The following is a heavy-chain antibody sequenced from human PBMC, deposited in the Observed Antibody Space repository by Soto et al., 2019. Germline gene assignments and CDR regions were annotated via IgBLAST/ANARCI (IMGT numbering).Heavy chain of an antibody. J-gene: IGHJ6*02. Sequence: QVQLVQSGAEVKKPGSSVKVSCKASGGTFSSYTISWVRQAPGQGLEWMGRIIPILGIANYAQKFQGRVTMTADKSTSTAYMERSSLRSEDTAVYYCAGRIAVAALNSYYYGMDVWGQGTTVTVSS. CDR1: GGTFSSYT. D-gene: IGHD6-19*01. V-gene: IGHV1-69*02. CDR3: AGRIAVAALNSYYYGMDV. CDR2: IIPILGIA.